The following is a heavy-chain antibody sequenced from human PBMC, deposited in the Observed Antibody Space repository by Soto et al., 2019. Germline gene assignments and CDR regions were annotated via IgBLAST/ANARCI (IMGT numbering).Heavy chain of an antibody. J-gene: IGHJ4*02. V-gene: IGHV3-66*01. Sequence: EVQLVESGGGLVQPGGSLRLSCAASGFTFSSNYMSWVRQAPGKGLEWVAVIYSGGSTYYADAVKGRYTISRDNSENTLYLQMNSLRAEETAVYYWERDPSPSVGDVYEIYFDYWGQVTLVTVSS. D-gene: IGHD1-26*01. CDR3: ERDPSPSVGDVYEIYFDY. CDR1: GFTFSSNY. CDR2: IYSGGST.